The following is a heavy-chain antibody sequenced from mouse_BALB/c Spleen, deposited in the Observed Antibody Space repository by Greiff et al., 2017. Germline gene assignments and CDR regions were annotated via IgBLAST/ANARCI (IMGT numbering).Heavy chain of an antibody. Sequence: EVKLMESGGGLVQPGGSLRLSCATSGFTFTDYYMSWVRQPPGKALEWLGFIRNKANGYTTEYSASVKGRFTISRDNSQSILYLQMNTLRAEDSATYYCARGGVTTIYYFDYWGQGTTLTVSS. V-gene: IGHV7-3*02. CDR3: ARGGVTTIYYFDY. D-gene: IGHD2-1*01. CDR2: IRNKANGYTT. CDR1: GFTFTDYY. J-gene: IGHJ2*01.